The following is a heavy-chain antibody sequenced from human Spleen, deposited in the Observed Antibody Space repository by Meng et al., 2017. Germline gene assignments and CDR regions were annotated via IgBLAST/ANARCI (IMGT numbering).Heavy chain of an antibody. Sequence: SETLSLTCTVSGGSVSSDTSYWNWIRQPPGKRLEWIGYVFYTGSTNYSPSLKSRLTISVETSKNQFSLKLNSVTSADTAIYYCARHTRGGIRWGQGTLVTVSS. J-gene: IGHJ4*02. CDR2: VFYTGST. CDR3: ARHTRGGIR. D-gene: IGHD5-18*01. CDR1: GGSVSSDTSY. V-gene: IGHV4-61*01.